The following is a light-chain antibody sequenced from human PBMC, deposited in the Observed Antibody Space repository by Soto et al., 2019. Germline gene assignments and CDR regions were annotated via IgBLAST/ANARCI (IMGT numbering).Light chain of an antibody. CDR3: HQYCSSPRT. Sequence: EIVLTQSPGTLSLYPWEIATLSCRASQSVTSSYLTWYQQKPGQAPRLLIYGPSSRADGIPDRFSGSGSGTDFTLTISRLEPEDFAVYYCHQYCSSPRTFGQGTRLEIK. CDR2: GPS. J-gene: IGKJ5*01. V-gene: IGKV3-20*01. CDR1: QSVTSSY.